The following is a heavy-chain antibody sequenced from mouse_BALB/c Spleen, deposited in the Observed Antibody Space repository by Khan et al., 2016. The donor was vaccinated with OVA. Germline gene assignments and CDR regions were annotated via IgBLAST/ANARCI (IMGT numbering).Heavy chain of an antibody. CDR2: ISSGGDYT. CDR1: GFSFSSYS. J-gene: IGHJ3*01. D-gene: IGHD1-1*01. CDR3: ASHLAGSFAY. Sequence: EVELVESGGDLVRPGGSLKLSCAASGFSFSSYSMSWVRQTPDKRLEWVATISSGGDYTYYPDSVKGRFTISRDNAKNTLYLHMSSLKSEDTAIYYCASHLAGSFAYWGPGTLVTVSA. V-gene: IGHV5-6*01.